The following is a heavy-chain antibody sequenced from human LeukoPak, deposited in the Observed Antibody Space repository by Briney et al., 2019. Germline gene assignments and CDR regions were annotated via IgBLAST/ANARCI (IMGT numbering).Heavy chain of an antibody. CDR3: ARSPSTIGWNWGYYFDF. V-gene: IGHV1-2*04. Sequence: ASVKVSCKASGYTFTGYYMHWVRQAPGQGLEWMGWINPNSGGTNYAQKFQGWVTMTRDTSISTAYMELSRLRSDDTAVYYCARSPSTIGWNWGYYFDFWGQGHLVTVSS. CDR1: GYTFTGYY. D-gene: IGHD1-7*01. CDR2: INPNSGGT. J-gene: IGHJ4*02.